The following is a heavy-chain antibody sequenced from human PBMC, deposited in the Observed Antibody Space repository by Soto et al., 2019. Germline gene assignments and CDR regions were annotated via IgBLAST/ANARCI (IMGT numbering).Heavy chain of an antibody. J-gene: IGHJ4*02. CDR3: AAIDYGDYTGGFDY. V-gene: IGHV2-5*02. Sequence: SGPTLVNPPQTLTLTCTFSGFSLSTSGVGVGWIRQPPGKALEWLALIYWDDDKRYSPSLKSRLTITKDTSKNQVVLTMTNMDPVDTATYYCAAIDYGDYTGGFDYWGQGTLVTVSS. D-gene: IGHD4-17*01. CDR2: IYWDDDK. CDR1: GFSLSTSGVG.